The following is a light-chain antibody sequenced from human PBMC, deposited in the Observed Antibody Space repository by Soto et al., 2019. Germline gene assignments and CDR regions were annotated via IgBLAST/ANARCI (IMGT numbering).Light chain of an antibody. CDR2: GAS. J-gene: IGKJ4*02. CDR1: QSVSSSY. CDR3: QQYDITPLNT. Sequence: EIVLTQSPGTLSLSPGXRATLSCRASQSVSSSYLAWYHQKPGQAPRLLICGASTMATGIPDRFSGSGSGTDFTLTISPLEPTDFGMYYCQQYDITPLNTFGGGIKV. V-gene: IGKV3-20*01.